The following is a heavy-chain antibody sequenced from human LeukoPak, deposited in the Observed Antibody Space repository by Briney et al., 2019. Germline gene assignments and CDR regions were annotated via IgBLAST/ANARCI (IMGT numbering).Heavy chain of an antibody. Sequence: PSETLSLTCTVSGGSISSYYWSWIRQPPGKGLEWFGYIYYSGSTNYNPSLKSRVTISVDTSKNQFSLKLSSVTAADTAVYYCARSKDFWSGYYLDYWGQGTLVTVSS. D-gene: IGHD3-3*01. CDR2: IYYSGST. V-gene: IGHV4-59*01. CDR3: ARSKDFWSGYYLDY. J-gene: IGHJ4*02. CDR1: GGSISSYY.